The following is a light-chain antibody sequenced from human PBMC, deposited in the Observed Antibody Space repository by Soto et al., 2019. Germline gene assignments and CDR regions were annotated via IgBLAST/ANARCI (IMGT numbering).Light chain of an antibody. Sequence: EIVLTQSPATLSLSPGERATLSCRASQSVSSYLAWYQQKPGQAPRLLIYDASNRATGIPARFSGSGSGTDFTLTISSLEPEDFAVYDFQQRSNWITFGQGTRLEIK. CDR3: QQRSNWIT. J-gene: IGKJ5*01. V-gene: IGKV3-11*01. CDR2: DAS. CDR1: QSVSSY.